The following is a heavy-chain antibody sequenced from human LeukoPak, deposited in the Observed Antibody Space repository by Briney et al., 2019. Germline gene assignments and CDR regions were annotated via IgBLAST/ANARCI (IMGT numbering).Heavy chain of an antibody. Sequence: SETLSLTCTVSGASMNTYYWSWIRQPAGQGLEWIGRIYTRGGTNYNPSLKSRVTMSVDTSKNQFSLRLISVTAADTGVYYCARVRDRTSYFGDLDIWGHGTMVTVSS. CDR3: ARVRDRTSYFGDLDI. CDR1: GASMNTYY. D-gene: IGHD3/OR15-3a*01. CDR2: IYTRGGT. V-gene: IGHV4-4*07. J-gene: IGHJ3*02.